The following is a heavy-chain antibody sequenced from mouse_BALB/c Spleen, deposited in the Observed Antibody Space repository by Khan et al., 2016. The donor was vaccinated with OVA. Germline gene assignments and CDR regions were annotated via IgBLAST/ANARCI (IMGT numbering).Heavy chain of an antibody. Sequence: VQLVESGPGLVAPSQSLSITCTVSGFPLSRYSIHWIRQPPGKGLEWLGMIWAGGSADYNSALKSRLTINKDNSKSQVFLKMNSLQTDDTAIYYGVRNRDGGSYWYFDVWGAGTTVTVSS. D-gene: IGHD1-2*01. V-gene: IGHV2-6-4*01. J-gene: IGHJ1*01. CDR2: IWAGGSA. CDR3: VRNRDGGSYWYFDV. CDR1: GFPLSRYS.